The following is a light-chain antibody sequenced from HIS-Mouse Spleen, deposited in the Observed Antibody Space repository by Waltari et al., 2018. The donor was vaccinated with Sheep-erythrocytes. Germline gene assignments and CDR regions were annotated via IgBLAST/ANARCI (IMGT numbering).Light chain of an antibody. Sequence: EIVLTQSPATLSLSPGERATLSCRDSQSVSSYLAWYQQQPGQAPRLLIYDASNRATGIPTRFSGSGSGTDFTLTISSLEPEDFAVYYCQQRSNWYTFGQGTKLEIK. CDR2: DAS. CDR3: QQRSNWYT. V-gene: IGKV3-11*01. J-gene: IGKJ2*01. CDR1: QSVSSY.